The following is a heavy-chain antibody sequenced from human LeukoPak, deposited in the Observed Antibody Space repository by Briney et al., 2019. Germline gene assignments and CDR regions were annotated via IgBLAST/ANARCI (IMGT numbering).Heavy chain of an antibody. CDR2: VSPDGSST. D-gene: IGHD6-19*01. V-gene: IGHV3-74*01. Sequence: GGSLRLSCTTSGFTFSSYWMYWVRQAPGKGLVWVSRVSPDGSSTTYADSVKGRFTISRDNAKNTLFLQMSSLRAEDTAVYYCARDQWQWLGHFDYWGQGALVTVSS. CDR3: ARDQWQWLGHFDY. J-gene: IGHJ4*02. CDR1: GFTFSSYW.